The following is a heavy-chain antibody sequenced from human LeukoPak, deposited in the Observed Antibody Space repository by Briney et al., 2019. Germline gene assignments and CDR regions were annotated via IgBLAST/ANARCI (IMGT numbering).Heavy chain of an antibody. CDR3: AKVGESSTKQYYFNY. CDR1: GFSFSSYA. CDR2: IIGSGGST. J-gene: IGHJ4*02. Sequence: GGSLRLSCATSGFSFSSYAMSLGRQAPGKGPEWVSAIIGSGGSTYYADSVTGRFTIFRDNSKTTLYLQMNSLRAEDTAVYYCAKVGESSTKQYYFNYSGQGTLATVSS. D-gene: IGHD2-21*01. V-gene: IGHV3-23*01.